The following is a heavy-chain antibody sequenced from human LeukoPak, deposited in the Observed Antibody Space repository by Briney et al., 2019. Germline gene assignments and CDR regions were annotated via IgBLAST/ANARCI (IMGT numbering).Heavy chain of an antibody. CDR2: INHSGST. J-gene: IGHJ4*02. Sequence: SETLSLTCAVYGGSFSGYYWSWIRQPPGKGLEWIGEINHSGSTNYNPSLKSRVTISVDTSKNQFSLKLSSVTAADTAVYYCARARSGWLFDNWGQGTLVTVSS. V-gene: IGHV4-34*01. CDR1: GGSFSGYY. D-gene: IGHD6-19*01. CDR3: ARARSGWLFDN.